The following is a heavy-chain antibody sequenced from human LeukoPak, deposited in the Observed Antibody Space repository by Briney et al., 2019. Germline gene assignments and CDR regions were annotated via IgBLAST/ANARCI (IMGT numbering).Heavy chain of an antibody. CDR3: ARRATALDY. D-gene: IGHD6-25*01. CDR1: GFTFSSYN. V-gene: IGHV3-21*01. J-gene: IGHJ4*02. CDR2: ISSSNSYI. Sequence: GGSLRLPYAASGFTFSSYNMNWVRQAPGKGLEWVSSISSSNSYIYYADSVKGRSTISRDNAKNSLYLQMNSLRAEDTAVYFCARRATALDYWGQGTLVTVSS.